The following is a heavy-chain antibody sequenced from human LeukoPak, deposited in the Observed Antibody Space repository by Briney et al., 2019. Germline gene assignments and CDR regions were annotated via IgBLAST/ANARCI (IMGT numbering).Heavy chain of an antibody. Sequence: ASVKVSCKASGYTFTSYDINWVRQATGQGLEWTGWMNPNSGNTGYAQKFQGRVTMTRDTSISTAYMELSRLRSDDTAVYYCARENPIVVVGSWGQGTLVTVSS. J-gene: IGHJ4*02. D-gene: IGHD3-22*01. CDR3: ARENPIVVVGS. V-gene: IGHV1-8*01. CDR2: MNPNSGNT. CDR1: GYTFTSYD.